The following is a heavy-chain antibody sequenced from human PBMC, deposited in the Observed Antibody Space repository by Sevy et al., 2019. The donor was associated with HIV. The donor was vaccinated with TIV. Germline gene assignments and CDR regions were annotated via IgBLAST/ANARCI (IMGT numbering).Heavy chain of an antibody. CDR1: GFNFGDYA. CDR3: ARVRGTISPYYYFGMDV. V-gene: IGHV3-49*03. J-gene: IGHJ6*02. D-gene: IGHD3-16*01. Sequence: GGSLRLSCTASGFNFGDYAMSWCRQAPGKGLEWIGFIRSKTYGGTTEYAASVKGRFTISRGDSNCIAYLQMTSLKTVDRAVYYCARVRGTISPYYYFGMDVWGQGTTVTVSS. CDR2: IRSKTYGGTT.